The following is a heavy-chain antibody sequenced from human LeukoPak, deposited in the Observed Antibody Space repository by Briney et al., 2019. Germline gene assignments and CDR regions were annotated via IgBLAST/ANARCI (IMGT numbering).Heavy chain of an antibody. CDR3: ARDIVVVPAAMKTVRYYYYGMDV. Sequence: ASVKVSCKASGYTFITYDISWVRQAPGQGLEWMGWISAYNGNTNYAQKLQGRVTMTTDTSTSTAYMELRSLRSDDTAVYYCARDIVVVPAAMKTVRYYYYGMDVWGQGTTVTVSS. CDR1: GYTFITYD. D-gene: IGHD2-2*01. CDR2: ISAYNGNT. J-gene: IGHJ6*02. V-gene: IGHV1-18*01.